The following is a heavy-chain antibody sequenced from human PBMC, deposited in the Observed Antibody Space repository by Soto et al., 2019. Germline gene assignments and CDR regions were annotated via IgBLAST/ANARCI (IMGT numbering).Heavy chain of an antibody. CDR2: IVPIVDTS. CDR3: ARRQWLVGGYYYGLDV. V-gene: IGHV1-69*05. J-gene: IGHJ6*02. Sequence: ASVKVSCKTSGGTFSSYAISWVRQAPGQGLEWMGGIVPIVDTSNYAQKLQGRVTMTTDTSTSTAYMELRSLRSDDTAVYYCARRQWLVGGYYYGLDVGGQGTTVTASS. D-gene: IGHD6-19*01. CDR1: GGTFSSYA.